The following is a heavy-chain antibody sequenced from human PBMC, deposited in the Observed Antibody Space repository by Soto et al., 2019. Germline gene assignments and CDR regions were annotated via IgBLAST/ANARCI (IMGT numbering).Heavy chain of an antibody. CDR3: AKGAYDYIWGTYRYAFDI. J-gene: IGHJ3*02. Sequence: EEQLLEAGGGLVQPGGSLRLSCAASGFTFSSYAMSWVRQAPGKGLEWVSGISGSGDGTYYADSVKGRLTISRDKYQNTLYLQMNSLRVEDTAVYYCAKGAYDYIWGTYRYAFDIWGQGTMVTVSS. V-gene: IGHV3-23*01. D-gene: IGHD3-16*02. CDR2: ISGSGDGT. CDR1: GFTFSSYA.